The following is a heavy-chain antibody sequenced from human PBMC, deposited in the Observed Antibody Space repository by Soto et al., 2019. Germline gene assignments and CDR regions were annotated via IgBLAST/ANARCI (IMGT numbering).Heavy chain of an antibody. CDR1: GFTFSSYA. Sequence: QLGGPLRLSCAASGFTFSSYAMSWVRQAPGKGLEWVSAISGSGGSTYYADSVKGRFTISRDNSKNTLYLQMNSLRAEDTAVYYCAKDQGYYGSGSYFSLNWFDPWGQGTLVTVSS. D-gene: IGHD3-10*01. J-gene: IGHJ5*02. CDR2: ISGSGGST. V-gene: IGHV3-23*01. CDR3: AKDQGYYGSGSYFSLNWFDP.